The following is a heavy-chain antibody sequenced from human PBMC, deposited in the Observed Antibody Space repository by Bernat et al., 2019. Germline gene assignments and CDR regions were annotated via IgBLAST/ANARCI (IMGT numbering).Heavy chain of an antibody. CDR3: ARAHCSTTSCYPKDGVDI. CDR2: MNPNSGNT. J-gene: IGHJ3*02. Sequence: QVQLVQSGAEVKKPGASVKVSCQASGYPFTTYDINWLRQATGQGLEWMGWMNPNSGNTGCAQKFQGRVTMSRNTSISTAYMELSSLRSEDTAVYYCARAHCSTTSCYPKDGVDIWGQGTMVTVSS. V-gene: IGHV1-8*01. D-gene: IGHD2-2*01. CDR1: GYPFTTYD.